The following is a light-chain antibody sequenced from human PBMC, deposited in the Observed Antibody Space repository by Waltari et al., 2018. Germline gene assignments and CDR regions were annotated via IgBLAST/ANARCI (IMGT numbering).Light chain of an antibody. V-gene: IGKV3-11*01. CDR2: DAS. J-gene: IGKJ5*01. CDR1: QSVSTY. CDR3: QQHSNWPIT. Sequence: ELVLTQSPAPLPLSPGERATLSCRASQSVSTYLAWYQQKPGQAPRLLIYDASNRATGIPARFSGSGSGTDFTLTISSLEPEDFAVYYCQQHSNWPITFGQGTRLEIK.